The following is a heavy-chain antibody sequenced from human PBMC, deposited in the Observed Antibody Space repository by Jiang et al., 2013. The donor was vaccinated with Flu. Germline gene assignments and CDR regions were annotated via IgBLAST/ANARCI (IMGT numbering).Heavy chain of an antibody. J-gene: IGHJ6*02. Sequence: SAISGSGGSTYYADSVKGRFTISRDNSKNTLYLQMNSLRAEDTAVYYCAKDPRNPYTYCSSTSCYLVGSYYGMDVWGQGTTVTVSS. D-gene: IGHD2-2*01. CDR2: ISGSGGST. V-gene: IGHV3-23*01. CDR3: AKDPRNPYTYCSSTSCYLVGSYYGMDV.